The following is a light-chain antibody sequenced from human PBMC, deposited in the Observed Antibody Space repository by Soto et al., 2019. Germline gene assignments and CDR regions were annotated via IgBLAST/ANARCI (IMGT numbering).Light chain of an antibody. CDR3: SSYTDSSTWV. V-gene: IGLV2-14*01. Sequence: QSALTQPASVSGSPGQSIAISCTGSTSDVGGYNHVSWYQQHPGKAPKLMIYEVTNRPSGVADRFSGSKSGNTAYLTISGLQAEDEAVYYCSSYTDSSTWVFGGGTKLTVL. CDR2: EVT. CDR1: TSDVGGYNH. J-gene: IGLJ3*02.